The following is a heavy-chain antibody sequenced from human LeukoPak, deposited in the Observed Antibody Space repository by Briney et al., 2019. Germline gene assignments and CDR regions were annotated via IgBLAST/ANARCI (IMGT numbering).Heavy chain of an antibody. CDR1: GFTFSSCW. CDR3: AKDRRYDYGDRLFDY. J-gene: IGHJ4*02. D-gene: IGHD4-17*01. V-gene: IGHV3-74*01. Sequence: GGSLRLSCAASGFTFSSCWMHWVRQAPGKGLVWVSRINSDGSSTSYADSVKGRFTISRDNAKNTLYLQMNSLRAEDTAVYYCAKDRRYDYGDRLFDYWGQGTLVTVSS. CDR2: INSDGSST.